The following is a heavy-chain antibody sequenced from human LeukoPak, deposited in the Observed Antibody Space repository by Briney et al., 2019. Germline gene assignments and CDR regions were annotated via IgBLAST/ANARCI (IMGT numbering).Heavy chain of an antibody. V-gene: IGHV1-3*01. Sequence: ASVKVSCKASGYTFTSYAMHWVRQAPGQRLEWMGWINAGNGNTKYSQKFQGRVTITRDTSASTAYKELSSLRSEDTAVYYCARGNFGELEIDYWGQGTLVTVSS. CDR3: ARGNFGELEIDY. CDR1: GYTFTSYA. J-gene: IGHJ4*02. D-gene: IGHD3-10*01. CDR2: INAGNGNT.